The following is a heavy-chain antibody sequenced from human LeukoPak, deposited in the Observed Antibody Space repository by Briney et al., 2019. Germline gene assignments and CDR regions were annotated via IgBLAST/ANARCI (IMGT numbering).Heavy chain of an antibody. V-gene: IGHV3-23*01. CDR2: ITTSDGNT. Sequence: GGSLRLSCAASGFTFSSYTMSWVRQAPGKGLEWVSTITTSDGNTYYADSVKGRFTVSRDNSKNTLYLQMNSLRAEDTAIYYCAKDGGLWVSAHWGDSWGRGTLVTVSS. CDR1: GFTFSSYT. J-gene: IGHJ4*02. CDR3: AKDGGLWVSAHWGDS. D-gene: IGHD7-27*01.